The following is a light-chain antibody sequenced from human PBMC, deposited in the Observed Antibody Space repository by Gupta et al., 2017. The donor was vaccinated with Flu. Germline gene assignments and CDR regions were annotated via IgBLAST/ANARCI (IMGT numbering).Light chain of an antibody. J-gene: IGLJ2*01. CDR1: SSNIENNY. Sequence: SVLTQPPSVSAAPGQEVAMSCSGSSSNIENNYVSWYQQVPGTAPNLLIFEDNKRPSGIADRFSGSKSGTSATLGITGLQTGDEADYYCGTWDHGRRSFVFGGGTKLTVL. V-gene: IGLV1-51*02. CDR3: GTWDHGRRSFV. CDR2: EDN.